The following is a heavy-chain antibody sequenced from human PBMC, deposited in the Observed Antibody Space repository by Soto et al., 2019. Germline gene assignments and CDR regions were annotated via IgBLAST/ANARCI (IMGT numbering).Heavy chain of an antibody. CDR3: AKGSATQSSYYDH. CDR2: ISASGDST. D-gene: IGHD1-26*01. CDR1: GFTFSSYV. Sequence: GGSLRLSCAASGFTFSSYVMGWVRQAPGKGLEWVSGISASGDSTYYADAVKGRFTISRDNSKNTLYLQMNSLRAEDTAVYYCAKGSATQSSYYDHWGQGTLVTVSS. J-gene: IGHJ4*02. V-gene: IGHV3-23*01.